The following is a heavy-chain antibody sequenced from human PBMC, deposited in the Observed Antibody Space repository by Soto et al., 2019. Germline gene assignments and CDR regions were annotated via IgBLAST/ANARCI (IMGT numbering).Heavy chain of an antibody. J-gene: IGHJ6*03. CDR1: VDSVSSNSAA. V-gene: IGHV6-1*01. CDR3: ARGNDDAHYYYYMDV. Sequence: PSQTLSLTCAVSVDSVSSNSAAWNWIRQSPSRGLEWLGRTYYRSKWYNDYAVSVRSRITINPDTSRNQFSLQLNSVTPEDTAVYYCARGNDDAHYYYYMDVWGKGTTVTVSS. D-gene: IGHD1-1*01. CDR2: TYYRSKWYN.